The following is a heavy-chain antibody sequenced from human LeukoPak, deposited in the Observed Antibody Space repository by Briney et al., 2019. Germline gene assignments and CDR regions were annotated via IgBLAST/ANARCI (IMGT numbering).Heavy chain of an antibody. Sequence: SETLSLTCTVSGGSISSSSYYWGWIRQPPGKGLEWIGSIYYSGSTYYNPSLKSRVTISVDTSKNQFSLKLSSVTAADTAVYYCARRSSTVVYYYYYGMDVWGRGTTVTVSS. CDR2: IYYSGST. V-gene: IGHV4-39*01. CDR3: ARRSSTVVYYYYYGMDV. CDR1: GGSISSSSYY. J-gene: IGHJ6*02. D-gene: IGHD2-15*01.